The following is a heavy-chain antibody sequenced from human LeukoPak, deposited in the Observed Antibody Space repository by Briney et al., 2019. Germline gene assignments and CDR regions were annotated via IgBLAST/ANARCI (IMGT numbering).Heavy chain of an antibody. CDR2: IYSGGST. D-gene: IGHD3-22*01. CDR3: ARASTSSYYYDSSGYYPFDY. J-gene: IGHJ4*02. CDR1: GFSVSNNY. V-gene: IGHV3-53*04. Sequence: GGSLRLSCAASGFSVSNNYMSWVRQAPGKGLEWVSVIYSGGSTYYADSVKGRFTISRHNSKNTLYLQMNSLRAEDTAVYYCARASTSSYYYDSSGYYPFDYWGQGTLVTVSS.